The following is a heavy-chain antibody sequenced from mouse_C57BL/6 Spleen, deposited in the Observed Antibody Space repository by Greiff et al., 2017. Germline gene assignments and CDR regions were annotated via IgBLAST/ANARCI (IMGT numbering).Heavy chain of an antibody. V-gene: IGHV5-9-1*02. D-gene: IGHD2-3*01. CDR2: ISSGGDYI. J-gene: IGHJ4*01. Sequence: EVKLVESGEGLVKPGGSLKLSCAASGFTFSSYAMSWVRQTPEKRLEWVAYISSGGDYIYYADTVKGRFTISRDNARNTLYLQMSSLKSEDTAMYYCTRDNGYYRGDYWGQGTSVTVSS. CDR1: GFTFSSYA. CDR3: TRDNGYYRGDY.